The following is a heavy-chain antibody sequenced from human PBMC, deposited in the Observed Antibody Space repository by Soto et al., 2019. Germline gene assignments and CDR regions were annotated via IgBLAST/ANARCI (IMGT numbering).Heavy chain of an antibody. Sequence: SETLSLTCTVSGGSISSSSYYWGWIRQPPGKGLEWIGSIYYSGSTYYNPSLKSRVTISVDTSKNQFSLKLSSVTAADTAVYYCASLARGVSGDVRPDWGQGTLVTVSS. CDR2: IYYSGST. D-gene: IGHD3-10*01. V-gene: IGHV4-39*01. CDR3: ASLARGVSGDVRPD. J-gene: IGHJ4*02. CDR1: GGSISSSSYY.